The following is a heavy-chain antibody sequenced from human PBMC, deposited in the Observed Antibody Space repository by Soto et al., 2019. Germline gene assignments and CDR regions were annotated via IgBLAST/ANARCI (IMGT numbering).Heavy chain of an antibody. CDR2: ISSYGGST. D-gene: IGHD3-22*01. J-gene: IGHJ4*02. V-gene: IGHV3-64*01. CDR3: ARDPDSSGYYYFDY. Sequence: EVQLVESGGGLVQPGGSLRLSCAASGFTFSSYAIHWVRQATGKGLVYVSAISSYGGSTYYANSVKGRFTISRDNSKNTLYLQLRSLRAEDMAVYYCARDPDSSGYYYFDYWGQGTLVTVSS. CDR1: GFTFSSYA.